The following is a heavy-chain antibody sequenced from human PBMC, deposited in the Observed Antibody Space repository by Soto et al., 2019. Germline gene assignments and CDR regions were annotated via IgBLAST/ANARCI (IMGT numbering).Heavy chain of an antibody. J-gene: IGHJ4*02. CDR3: ARDRDSNFHSFDS. D-gene: IGHD4-4*01. Sequence: SETLSPTCPVPGGYISSGGYYWSWIRQHPGKGLEWIGYIYYSGSTYYNPSLKSRVTISVDTSKNQFSLKLSSVTAADTAVYYCARDRDSNFHSFDSWGQGTLVTVSS. CDR2: IYYSGST. CDR1: GGYISSGGYY. V-gene: IGHV4-31*03.